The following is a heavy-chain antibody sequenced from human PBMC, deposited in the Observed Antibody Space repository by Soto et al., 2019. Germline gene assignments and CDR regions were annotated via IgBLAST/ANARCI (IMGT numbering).Heavy chain of an antibody. CDR3: ARDRGRIAAGYFDL. CDR2: ISSSSSYI. J-gene: IGHJ2*01. CDR1: GFTFSSYS. V-gene: IGHV3-21*01. Sequence: PGGSLGLSCAASGFTFSSYSMNWVRQAPGKGLEWVSSISSSSSYIYYADSVKGRFTISRDNAKNSLYLQMNSLRAEDTAVYYCARDRGRIAAGYFDLWGRGTLVTVSS. D-gene: IGHD6-25*01.